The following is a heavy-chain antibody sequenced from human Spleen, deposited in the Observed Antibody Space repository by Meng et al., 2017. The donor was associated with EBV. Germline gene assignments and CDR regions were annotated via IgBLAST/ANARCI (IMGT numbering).Heavy chain of an antibody. D-gene: IGHD2-21*01. J-gene: IGHJ4*02. V-gene: IGHV1-18*04. CDR1: GYTFTYFF. CDR2: ISTNSGNT. Sequence: QVQLVQSGAEVEKPGASMEVSCKASGYTFTYFFIYWVRQAPGQGLEWMGSISTNSGNTNYAKRLQGRVTMTIDRSTSTAYVELRSLTSDDTAVYYCARGQGIPWPFWGQGTLVTVSS. CDR3: ARGQGIPWPF.